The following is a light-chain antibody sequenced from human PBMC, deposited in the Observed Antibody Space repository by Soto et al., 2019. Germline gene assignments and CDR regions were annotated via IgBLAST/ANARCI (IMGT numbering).Light chain of an antibody. J-gene: IGKJ1*01. CDR3: QQYGSSPQT. CDR2: GAS. CDR1: QSVSSSY. V-gene: IGKV3-20*01. Sequence: EIVLTQSPGTLSLSPGERATLSCRTSQSVSSSYLAWYQQKPGQAPRLLIYGASSRATGIPGRFSGSGSGTDFTLTISRLEPEDFAVYYCQQYGSSPQTFGQGTTV.